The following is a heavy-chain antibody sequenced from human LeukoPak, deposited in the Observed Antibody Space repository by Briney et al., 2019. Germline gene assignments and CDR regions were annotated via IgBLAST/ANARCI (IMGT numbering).Heavy chain of an antibody. CDR1: GYTFTSYG. J-gene: IGHJ6*02. CDR3: ARDVTAVTTSNGMDV. V-gene: IGHV1-18*01. Sequence: ASVKVSCKASGYTFTSYGISWVRQAPGQGLEWMGWISAYNGNTNYAQKLQGRVTMTTDTSTSTAYMELRSLRSDDTAAYYCARDVTAVTTSNGMDVWGQGTTVTVSS. CDR2: ISAYNGNT. D-gene: IGHD4-17*01.